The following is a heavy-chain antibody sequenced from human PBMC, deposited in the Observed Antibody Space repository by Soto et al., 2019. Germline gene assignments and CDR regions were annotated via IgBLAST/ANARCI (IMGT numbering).Heavy chain of an antibody. V-gene: IGHV5-10-1*01. CDR1: GYSFTSYW. D-gene: IGHD3-22*01. Sequence: PRVSLKISCKGSGYSFTSYWISWVRQMPGKGLEWMGRIDPSDSYTNYSPSFQGHVTISADKSISTAYLQWSSLKASDTAMYYCAISGKAAPTFNYYYYYVWKFWGQGTT. CDR2: IDPSDSYT. CDR3: AISGKAAPTFNYYYYYVWKF. J-gene: IGHJ6*02.